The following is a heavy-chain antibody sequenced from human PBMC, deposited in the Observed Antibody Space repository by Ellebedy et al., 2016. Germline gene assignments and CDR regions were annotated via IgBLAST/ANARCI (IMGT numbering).Heavy chain of an antibody. D-gene: IGHD6-19*01. CDR3: ARAGRRGDSSGWYSDY. Sequence: ASVKVSCKASGYTFTGYYMHWVRQAPGQGLEWMGIINPSGGSTSYAQKLQGRVTMTRDTSTSTVYMELSSLRSEDTAVYYCARAGRRGDSSGWYSDYWGQGTLVTVSS. J-gene: IGHJ4*02. CDR2: INPSGGST. CDR1: GYTFTGYY. V-gene: IGHV1-46*04.